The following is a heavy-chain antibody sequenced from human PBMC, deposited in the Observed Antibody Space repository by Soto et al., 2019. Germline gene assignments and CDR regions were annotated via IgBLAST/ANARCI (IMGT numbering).Heavy chain of an antibody. CDR3: ARDKAGRRFGELLGGMDV. V-gene: IGHV1-69*13. D-gene: IGHD3-10*01. Sequence: SVKVSCKASGGTFSSNAISWVRQAPGQGLEWMGGIIPIFGTANYAQKFQGRVTITADESTSAAYMELSSLRSEDTAVYYCARDKAGRRFGELLGGMDVWGQGTTVTVSS. J-gene: IGHJ6*02. CDR2: IIPIFGTA. CDR1: GGTFSSNA.